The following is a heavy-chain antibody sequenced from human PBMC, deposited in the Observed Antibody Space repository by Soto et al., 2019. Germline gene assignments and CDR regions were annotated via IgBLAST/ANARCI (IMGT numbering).Heavy chain of an antibody. V-gene: IGHV3-13*05. CDR2: ISAAGDP. CDR3: ARTDRDFYGLDV. CDR1: GFTFRNYD. J-gene: IGHJ6*02. Sequence: EVQLVESGGGLVQPGGSLRLSCEASGFTFRNYDMHWVRQGTGKGLEWVSGISAAGDPDYADSVEGRFTISRENAQTSFFLQMNIRRVGDTAVYYCARTDRDFYGLDVWGQGTTVIVSS.